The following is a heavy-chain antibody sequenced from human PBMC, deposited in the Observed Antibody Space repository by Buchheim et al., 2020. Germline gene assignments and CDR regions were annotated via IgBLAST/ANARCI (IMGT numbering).Heavy chain of an antibody. CDR2: IYYSGST. Sequence: QVQLQESGPGLVKPSETLSLTCTVSGGSISSYYWSWIRQPPGKGLEWIGYIYYSGSTNYNPSLKSRVTISVDTSKNQFSLKLSSVTAADTAAYYGARDLYDGPYFDYWGQGTL. CDR1: GGSISSYY. J-gene: IGHJ4*02. D-gene: IGHD2-8*01. CDR3: ARDLYDGPYFDY. V-gene: IGHV4-59*01.